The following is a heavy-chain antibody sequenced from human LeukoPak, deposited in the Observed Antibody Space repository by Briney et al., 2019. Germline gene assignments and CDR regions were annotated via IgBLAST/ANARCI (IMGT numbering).Heavy chain of an antibody. CDR1: GFTVSTTY. Sequence: GGFLRLSCEVSGFTVSTTYMSWVRQAPGKGLEWVSVLYKSGNTYYADSVKGRFIISRDNSENTLSLQMNSLRAEDTAVYYCAKESPEFWSGYPYYFDYWGQGTLVTVSS. V-gene: IGHV3-66*01. CDR3: AKESPEFWSGYPYYFDY. J-gene: IGHJ4*02. CDR2: LYKSGNT. D-gene: IGHD3-3*01.